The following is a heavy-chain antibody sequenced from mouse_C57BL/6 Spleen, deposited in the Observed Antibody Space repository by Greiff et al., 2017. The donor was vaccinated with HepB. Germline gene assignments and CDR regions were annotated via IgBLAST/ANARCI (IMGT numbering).Heavy chain of an antibody. J-gene: IGHJ2*01. Sequence: VQLQQPGAELVKPGASVKLSCKASGYTFTSYWMHWVKQRPGRGLEWIGRIDPNSGGTKYNEKFKSKATLTVDKPSSTAYMPLSSLTSEDSAVYDCARWGYGSSRLDYFDYWGQGTTLTVSS. D-gene: IGHD1-1*01. CDR3: ARWGYGSSRLDYFDY. V-gene: IGHV1-72*01. CDR2: IDPNSGGT. CDR1: GYTFTSYW.